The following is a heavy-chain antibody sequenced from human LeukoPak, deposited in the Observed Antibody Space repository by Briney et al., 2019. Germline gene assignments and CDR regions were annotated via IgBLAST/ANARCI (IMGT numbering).Heavy chain of an antibody. CDR3: AKARGYSDF. V-gene: IGHV3-43*02. CDR1: GFTFDDYA. D-gene: IGHD5-12*01. J-gene: IGHJ4*02. Sequence: PGGSLRLSCAASGFTFDDYAMHWVRQAPGKGLEWVCLISGDGGDTFYADSVKGRFTITRDNSKKSLYLQMNSLRTEDTAFYYCAKARGYSDFWGQATLVTVSS. CDR2: ISGDGGDT.